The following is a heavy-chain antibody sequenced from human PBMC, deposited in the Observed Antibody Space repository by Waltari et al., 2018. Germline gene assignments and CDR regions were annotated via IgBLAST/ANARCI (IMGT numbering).Heavy chain of an antibody. V-gene: IGHV4-59*01. D-gene: IGHD1-26*01. CDR2: IYYSGST. CDR1: GGSISSYY. Sequence: QVQLQESGPGLVKPSETLSLTCTVSGGSISSYYWSWIRQPPGKGLEWYGYIYYSGSTNYNPSLKSRVTISVDTSKNQFSLKLSSVTAADTAVYYCARAYYHFDYWGQGTLVTVSS. CDR3: ARAYYHFDY. J-gene: IGHJ4*02.